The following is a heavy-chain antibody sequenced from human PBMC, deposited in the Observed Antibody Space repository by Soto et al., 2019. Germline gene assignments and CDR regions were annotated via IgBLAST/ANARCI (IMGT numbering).Heavy chain of an antibody. V-gene: IGHV1-69*01. CDR3: AAYNGASVGTNWFDP. CDR2: IIPVLGTT. CDR1: GDTFRSYV. J-gene: IGHJ5*02. D-gene: IGHD6-13*01. Sequence: QVQLVQSGAEVLKPGSSVTVSCKVSGDTFRSYVIAWVRQAPGQGLEWMGGIIPVLGTTEYAQRFQGRVPMTSDAATHTAYMQLRSLRSEETSVYYCAAYNGASVGTNWFDPWGQGTLVIVSS.